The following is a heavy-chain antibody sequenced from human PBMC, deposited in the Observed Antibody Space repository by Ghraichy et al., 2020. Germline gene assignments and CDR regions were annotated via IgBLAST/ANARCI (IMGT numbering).Heavy chain of an antibody. CDR1: GFIFSGSA. J-gene: IGHJ5*02. D-gene: IGHD1-26*01. CDR2: IGNKADNYAT. CDR3: TLYSATYGRFDP. Sequence: LSLTCAASGFIFSGSAMHWVRQASGTGLEWVGRIGNKADNYATAYAASVKGRFTFSRDDSKNTAYLQMNSLKTDDTAVYYCTLYSATYGRFDPWGQGTLVTVSS. V-gene: IGHV3-73*01.